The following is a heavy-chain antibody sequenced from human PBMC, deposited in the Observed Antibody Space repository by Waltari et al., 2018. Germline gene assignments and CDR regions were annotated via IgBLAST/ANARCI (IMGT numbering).Heavy chain of an antibody. Sequence: EVQLVESGGGLVKPGGSLRPSCVASGFSFNAYTMNWVRHTPEKGLGWVSSIGSSSTYTYYADSVKCRFTISRDNAANSLHLEMNALRPEDTAVYYCASHLEDFYYYMDVWGKGTTVTVSS. J-gene: IGHJ6*03. CDR2: IGSSSTYT. V-gene: IGHV3-21*06. CDR3: ASHLEDFYYYMDV. CDR1: GFSFNAYT.